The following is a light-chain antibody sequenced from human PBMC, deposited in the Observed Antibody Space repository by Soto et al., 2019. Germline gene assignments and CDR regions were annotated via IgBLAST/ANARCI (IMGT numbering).Light chain of an antibody. Sequence: SVLTQPPSPSGAPGHKGTISCSGSSSNIGSNAVNWYQQLPGAAPKLLIYSDDQPPSGVPDRFSGSKSGPSASLAISGLQSEDEADYICSAWNDNLDGPSYVFGTGTKVTVL. J-gene: IGLJ1*01. CDR3: SAWNDNLDGPSYV. CDR1: SSNIGSNA. V-gene: IGLV1-44*01. CDR2: SDD.